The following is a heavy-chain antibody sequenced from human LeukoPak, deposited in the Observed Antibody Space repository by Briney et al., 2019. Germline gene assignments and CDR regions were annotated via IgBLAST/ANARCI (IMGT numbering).Heavy chain of an antibody. Sequence: SETLSLTCTVSGGSISIYYWSWIRQPAGKGLEWIGRIYTSGSTNYNPSLKSGVTMSVDTSTNQFSLKLSSVTAAGTSVYYCASGPKFYSSSWYLYYWGQGTLVTVSS. V-gene: IGHV4-4*07. D-gene: IGHD6-13*01. CDR2: IYTSGST. CDR1: GGSISIYY. CDR3: ASGPKFYSSSWYLYY. J-gene: IGHJ4*02.